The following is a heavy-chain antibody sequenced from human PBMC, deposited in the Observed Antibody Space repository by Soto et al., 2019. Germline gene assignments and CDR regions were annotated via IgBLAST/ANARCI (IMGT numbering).Heavy chain of an antibody. Sequence: PVGSLRLSCAASGGTCSSYAMSWVRQATGKGLEWVSAISGSGGSTYYADSVKGRFTISRDNSKNTLYLQMNSLRAEDTAVYYCAKSLHGSGSPDAFDIWGQGTMVTVSS. J-gene: IGHJ3*02. CDR1: GGTCSSYA. V-gene: IGHV3-23*01. CDR3: AKSLHGSGSPDAFDI. D-gene: IGHD3-10*01. CDR2: ISGSGGST.